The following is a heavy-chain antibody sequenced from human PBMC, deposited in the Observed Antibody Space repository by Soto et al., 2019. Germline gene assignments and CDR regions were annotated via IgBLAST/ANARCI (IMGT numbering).Heavy chain of an antibody. CDR3: ARGHYGLDV. J-gene: IGHJ6*02. CDR1: GFTFSDHY. CDR2: IDSSDSNI. V-gene: IGHV3-11*01. Sequence: QVQLVESGGGLVKPGGSLRLSCVASGFTFSDHYMSWLRQVPGKGLEWVSYIDSSDSNIYYADSVKGRFPISRDNAKNSGYQQMNSLIAEDTALYYCARGHYGLDVWGHGTTVTVSS.